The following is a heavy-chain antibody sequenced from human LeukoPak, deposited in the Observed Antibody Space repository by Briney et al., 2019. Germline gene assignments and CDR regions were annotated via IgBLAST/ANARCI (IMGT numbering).Heavy chain of an antibody. CDR2: IYYSGST. J-gene: IGHJ4*02. V-gene: IGHV4-39*01. D-gene: IGHD3-9*01. CDR3: ARQIYILTGYSLYFDY. Sequence: PSETLSLTCTVSGGSISSSIYYWGWIRQPPGKGLEWIGSIYYSGSTYYNPSLKSRVTISVDTSKNQFSLKLSSVTAADTAVYYCARQIYILTGYSLYFDYWGQGTLVTVSS. CDR1: GGSISSSIYY.